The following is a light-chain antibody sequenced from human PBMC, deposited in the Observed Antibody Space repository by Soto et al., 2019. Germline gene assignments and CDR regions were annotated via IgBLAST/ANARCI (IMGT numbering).Light chain of an antibody. V-gene: IGKV1-6*01. CDR1: QSVRNN. J-gene: IGKJ4*01. Sequence: IELTQSPASLSSSPGDRATISCRASQSVRNNLVWYQQKPGNAPNLLIYAASSLQSGIPSRFSGSGSGTDFTLTISSLKPEDFATYYCLQNDNYPLTFGGGTKVEIK. CDR3: LQNDNYPLT. CDR2: AAS.